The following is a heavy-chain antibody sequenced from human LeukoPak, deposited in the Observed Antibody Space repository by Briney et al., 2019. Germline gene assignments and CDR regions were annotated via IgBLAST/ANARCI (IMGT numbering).Heavy chain of an antibody. CDR2: INHSGST. V-gene: IGHV4-34*01. CDR3: ARAPLWFGEFDY. CDR1: GGSFSGYY. Sequence: TSETLSLTCAVYGGSFSGYYWSGIRQPPGKGLEWIGEINHSGSTNYNPSLKSRVTISVDTSKNQFSLKLSSVTAADTAVYYCARAPLWFGEFDYWGQGTLVTVSS. J-gene: IGHJ4*02. D-gene: IGHD3-10*01.